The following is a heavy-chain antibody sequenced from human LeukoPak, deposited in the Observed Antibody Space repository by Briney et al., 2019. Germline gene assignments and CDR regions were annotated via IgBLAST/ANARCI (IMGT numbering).Heavy chain of an antibody. CDR2: IWYDGTNK. V-gene: IGHV3-33*06. Sequence: PGRSLRLSCAASGFTFSSYGVHWVRQAPGKGLEWVALIWYDGTNKYYADSVKGRFTISRDNSKNTLYLQMNSLRPEDTAVYYCAKHYYGSGSQKYYFDYWGQGTLVTVSS. J-gene: IGHJ4*02. D-gene: IGHD3-10*01. CDR3: AKHYYGSGSQKYYFDY. CDR1: GFTFSSYG.